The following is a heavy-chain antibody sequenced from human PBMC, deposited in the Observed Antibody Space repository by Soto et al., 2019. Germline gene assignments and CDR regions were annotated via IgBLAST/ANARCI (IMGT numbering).Heavy chain of an antibody. CDR3: ERDTDDYHDY. CDR1: GFTFSSYG. Sequence: QVQLVASGGGVVQPGRSLRLSCAASGFTFSSYGMHWVRQAPGKGMEWVAVIWYDGSNKYYSDSVKGRVPLSRDNSKNTLYLQRNSTRAENTAVYDCERDTDDYHDYCGQGTLVTVSS. CDR2: IWYDGSNK. J-gene: IGHJ4*02. V-gene: IGHV3-33*01.